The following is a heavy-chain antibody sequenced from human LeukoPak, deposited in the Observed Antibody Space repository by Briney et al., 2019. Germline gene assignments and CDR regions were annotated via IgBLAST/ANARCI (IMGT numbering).Heavy chain of an antibody. D-gene: IGHD2-2*01. CDR3: ARLLVPAATTEYFQH. CDR2: IYPGDSDT. V-gene: IGHV5-51*01. CDR1: GSSFTSYW. J-gene: IGHJ1*01. Sequence: GASLKISCKGSGSSFTSYWIGWVRQLPGKGLEWMGIIYPGDSDTRYSPSFQGQVTISADKSISTAYLQWSSLKASDTAMYYCARLLVPAATTEYFQHWGQGTLVTVSS.